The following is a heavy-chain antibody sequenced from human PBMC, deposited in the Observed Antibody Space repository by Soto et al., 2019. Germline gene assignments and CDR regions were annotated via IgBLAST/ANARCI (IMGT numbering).Heavy chain of an antibody. D-gene: IGHD3-10*01. V-gene: IGHV3-23*01. CDR3: AKGDLLLWFGELLKDDTFDI. CDR2: IGGSGGST. Sequence: PGGSLRLSCAPSGFTFSSNAMTWVRQAPGKGLEWVSSIGGSGGSTYYADSVKGRFTISRDKSKNTLYLQMNSLRAEDTAVYYCAKGDLLLWFGELLKDDTFDIWGQGTMVTVSS. CDR1: GFTFSSNA. J-gene: IGHJ3*02.